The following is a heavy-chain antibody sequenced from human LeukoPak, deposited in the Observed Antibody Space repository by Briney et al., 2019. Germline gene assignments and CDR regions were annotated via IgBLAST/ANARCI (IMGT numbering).Heavy chain of an antibody. J-gene: IGHJ4*02. CDR1: GFSFSSYT. CDR3: ARANLAVGFDY. CDR2: IFGGGDDT. Sequence: GGSLRLSCAASGFSFSSYTMGWVRQAPGKGLQWVSAIFGGGDDTFYADSVKGRFTISRDNSKKTVDLQMNSLRAEDTAVYYCARANLAVGFDYWGQGTLVTVSS. D-gene: IGHD6-19*01. V-gene: IGHV3-23*01.